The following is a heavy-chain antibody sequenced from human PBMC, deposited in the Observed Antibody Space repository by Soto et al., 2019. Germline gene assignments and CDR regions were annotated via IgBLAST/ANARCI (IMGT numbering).Heavy chain of an antibody. J-gene: IGHJ4*02. Sequence: KFQGRVTITRDTSASTAYMELSSLRSEDTAVYYCARDYYDSSGYYVDYWGQGTLVTVSS. D-gene: IGHD3-22*01. CDR3: ARDYYDSSGYYVDY. V-gene: IGHV1-3*01.